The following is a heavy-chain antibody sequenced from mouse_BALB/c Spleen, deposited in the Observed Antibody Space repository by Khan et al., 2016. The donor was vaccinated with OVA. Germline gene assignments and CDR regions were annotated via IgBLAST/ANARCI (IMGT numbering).Heavy chain of an antibody. CDR2: IAPGSGSS. J-gene: IGHJ4*01. Sequence: DLVKPGASVKLSCKASGYTFTSYWINWTKQRPGQGLEWIGHIAPGSGSSYYNEIFKNKATLTVDKSSSTAYIQLSSLSSEDSAVYFCARSNYYGSGLDALDYWGQGTSVTVSS. D-gene: IGHD1-1*01. CDR3: ARSNYYGSGLDALDY. CDR1: GYTFTSYW. V-gene: IGHV1S41*01.